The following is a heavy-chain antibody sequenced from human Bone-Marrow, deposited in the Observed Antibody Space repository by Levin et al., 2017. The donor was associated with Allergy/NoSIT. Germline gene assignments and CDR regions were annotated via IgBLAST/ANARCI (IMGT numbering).Heavy chain of an antibody. V-gene: IGHV4-61*01. CDR3: AGNLIMYCSGGNCYAIDV. D-gene: IGHD2-15*01. J-gene: IGHJ6*02. CDR1: RGSISSDNYF. Sequence: SETLSLTCSVSRGSISSDNYFWSWIRQPPGKGLEWIGYIYFNGSANYNPSLKSRVTMSVDTSKNQFSLKLSSVTAADTAVYFCAGNLIMYCSGGNCYAIDVWGQGTTVIVSS. CDR2: IYFNGSA.